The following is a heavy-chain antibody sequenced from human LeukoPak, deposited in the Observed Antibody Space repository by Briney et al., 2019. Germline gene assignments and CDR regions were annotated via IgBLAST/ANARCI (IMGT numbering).Heavy chain of an antibody. J-gene: IGHJ4*02. D-gene: IGHD6-19*01. CDR2: ISSSSSYI. V-gene: IGHV3-21*01. CDR3: ARDASGWIP. CDR1: GFTFSSYS. Sequence: GGSLRLSCAASGFTFSSYSMNWVRQAPGKGLEWVSSISSSSSYIYYADSVKGRFTISRDNGKNTVYLQMNSLRAEDTDVYYCARDASGWIPWGQGTLVTVSS.